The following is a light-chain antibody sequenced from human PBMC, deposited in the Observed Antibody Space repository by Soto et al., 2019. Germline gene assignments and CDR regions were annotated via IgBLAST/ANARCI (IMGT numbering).Light chain of an antibody. CDR2: AAS. V-gene: IGKV1-12*01. CDR1: QDIISW. Sequence: DIPMTQSPSSVSASVGDRVTITCRASQDIISWLGWYQQKPGKAPKLLIYAASSLQSGVPSRFSGSGSGTDFTLTIRSLQPEDFATYYCQQSNSFPWTFGQGTKVEIK. J-gene: IGKJ1*01. CDR3: QQSNSFPWT.